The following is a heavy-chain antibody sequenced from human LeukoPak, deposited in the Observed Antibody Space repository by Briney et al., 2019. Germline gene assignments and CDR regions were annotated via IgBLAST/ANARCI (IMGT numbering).Heavy chain of an antibody. CDR3: ARVRTTLLDN. J-gene: IGHJ4*02. D-gene: IGHD2/OR15-2a*01. Sequence: ASVKVSCKASGYTFTNYYMHWVRQAPGQGLEWMGWISAYHGHTKYAQKLQGRVTMTTDTSTSTAYMELRSLRSDDTAVYYCARVRTTLLDNWGQGTLVTVSS. CDR2: ISAYHGHT. V-gene: IGHV1-18*04. CDR1: GYTFTNYY.